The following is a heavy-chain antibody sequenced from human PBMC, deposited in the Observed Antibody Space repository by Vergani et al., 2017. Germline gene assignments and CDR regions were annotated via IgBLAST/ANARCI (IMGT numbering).Heavy chain of an antibody. CDR2: MSGSGGST. Sequence: EVQLLESGGGLVQPGGSLRLSCAASGFTFSSYAMSWVRQAPGKGLEWVSAMSGSGGSTYYADSVKGRFTISRDNSKNTLYLQMNSLRAEDTAVYYCAKCYSHDSSGRGAFDIWGQGTMVTVSS. CDR3: AKCYSHDSSGRGAFDI. J-gene: IGHJ3*02. CDR1: GFTFSSYA. V-gene: IGHV3-23*01. D-gene: IGHD3-22*01.